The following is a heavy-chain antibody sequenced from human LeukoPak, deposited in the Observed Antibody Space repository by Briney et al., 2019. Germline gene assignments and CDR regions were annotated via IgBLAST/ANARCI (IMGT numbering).Heavy chain of an antibody. CDR1: GFTFSTYS. D-gene: IGHD3-22*01. J-gene: IGHJ5*02. CDR2: ITSSSSYI. CDR3: ARNYYDSSVYLTSFDP. Sequence: GGSRRLSCAASGFTFSTYSMNWVRQAPGRGLEWVSSITSSSSYIYYADSVKGRFTISRDNAKNSLYLQMNSLRAEDTAVYYCARNYYDSSVYLTSFDPWGQGTLVTVSS. V-gene: IGHV3-21*01.